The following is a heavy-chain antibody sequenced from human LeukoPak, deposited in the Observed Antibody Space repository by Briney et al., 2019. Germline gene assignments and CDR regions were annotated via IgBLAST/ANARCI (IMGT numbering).Heavy chain of an antibody. CDR1: GLTFSSYS. J-gene: IGHJ4*02. D-gene: IGHD3-10*01. Sequence: PGGSLRLSCAVSGLTFSSYSMNWVRQAPGKGLEWVASVSPSSSYIYYADPVKGRFTISRDNAKNSLYLQMHSLRDEDTAVYYCARAPPRYGSGSFHFDFWGQGTLVTVSS. V-gene: IGHV3-21*01. CDR2: VSPSSSYI. CDR3: ARAPPRYGSGSFHFDF.